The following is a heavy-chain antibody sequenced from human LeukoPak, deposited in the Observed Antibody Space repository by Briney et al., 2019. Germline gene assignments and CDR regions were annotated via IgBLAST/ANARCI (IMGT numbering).Heavy chain of an antibody. CDR2: IYYSVGT. D-gene: IGHD2-2*01. Sequence: GSLRLSCAASGFTFSSYSMNWVRQPPGKGLEWIGSIYYSVGTYYNPSLKSRVTISVDTSKNQFSLRLSSVTAADTVVYYWAARGYTVVVPAPKGGGPDNSYHYMDVWGKGTTVTISS. CDR1: GFTFSSYS. J-gene: IGHJ6*03. V-gene: IGHV4-59*05. CDR3: AARGYTVVVPAPKGGGPDNSYHYMDV.